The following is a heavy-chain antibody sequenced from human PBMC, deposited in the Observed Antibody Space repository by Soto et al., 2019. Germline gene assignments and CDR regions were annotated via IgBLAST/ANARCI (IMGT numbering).Heavy chain of an antibody. Sequence: SETLSLTCTVSGGSISSYYWSWIRQPPGKGLEWIGYIYYSGSTNYNPSLKSRVTISVDTSKNQFSLKLSSVTAADTAVYYCARAGGDSSSSDWFDPWGQGTLVTVSS. CDR3: ARAGGDSSSSDWFDP. CDR1: GGSISSYY. V-gene: IGHV4-59*01. CDR2: IYYSGST. J-gene: IGHJ5*02. D-gene: IGHD6-6*01.